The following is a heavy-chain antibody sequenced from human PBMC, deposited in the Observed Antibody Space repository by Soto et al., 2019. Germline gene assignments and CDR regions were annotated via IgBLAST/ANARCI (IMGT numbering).Heavy chain of an antibody. Sequence: ASVKRSCKASGYTFTSYVVSCWGQAPGQGLEWMGWISAYNGNTNYAQKLQGRVTMTTDTSTSTAYMELRSLRSDDTAVYYCARDVLLTYGDYVSWFDPWGQGTLVTVSS. V-gene: IGHV1-18*01. CDR1: GYTFTSYV. CDR3: ARDVLLTYGDYVSWFDP. D-gene: IGHD4-17*01. CDR2: ISAYNGNT. J-gene: IGHJ5*02.